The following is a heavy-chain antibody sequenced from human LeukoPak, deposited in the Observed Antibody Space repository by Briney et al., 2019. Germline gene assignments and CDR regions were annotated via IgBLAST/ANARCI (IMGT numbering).Heavy chain of an antibody. CDR3: ARERVTTTAFDI. CDR1: GFTFSNAW. J-gene: IGHJ3*02. V-gene: IGHV3-15*01. D-gene: IGHD5-12*01. CDR2: IKSKTDGGTT. Sequence: GGSLRLSCAASGFTFSNAWMSWVRQAPGKGLEWVGRIKSKTDGGTTDYAAPVKGRFTISRDDSKNTLYLQMNSLRAEDTALYYCARERVTTTAFDIWGQGTMVTVSS.